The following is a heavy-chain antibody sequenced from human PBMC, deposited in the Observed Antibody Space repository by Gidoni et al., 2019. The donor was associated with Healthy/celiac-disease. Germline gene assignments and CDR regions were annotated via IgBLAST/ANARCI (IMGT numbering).Heavy chain of an antibody. CDR3: ARWTMIVVPLRLRAFDI. J-gene: IGHJ3*02. V-gene: IGHV4-34*01. D-gene: IGHD3-22*01. Sequence: QVQLQQWGAGRLKPSETLSLTCAVYGGSFSGYYWSWIRQPPGKGLEWIGEINHSGSTNYNPSLKSRVTISVDTSKNQFSLKLSSVTAADTAVYYCARWTMIVVPLRLRAFDIWGQGTMVTVSS. CDR1: GGSFSGYY. CDR2: INHSGST.